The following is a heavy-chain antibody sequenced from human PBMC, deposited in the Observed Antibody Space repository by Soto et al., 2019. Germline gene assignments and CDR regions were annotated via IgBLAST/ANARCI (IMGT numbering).Heavy chain of an antibody. CDR3: ARQYYDFWSGYDDSSGYYYYFDY. V-gene: IGHV1-18*01. CDR1: GSTFTSYG. J-gene: IGHJ4*02. CDR2: ISAYNGNT. D-gene: IGHD3-3*01. Sequence: ASVKVSCQASGSTFTSYGISWVRQAPGQGLEWMGWISAYNGNTNYAQKLQGRVTMTTDTSTSTAYMELRSLRSDDTAVYYCARQYYDFWSGYDDSSGYYYYFDYWGQGTLVTVSS.